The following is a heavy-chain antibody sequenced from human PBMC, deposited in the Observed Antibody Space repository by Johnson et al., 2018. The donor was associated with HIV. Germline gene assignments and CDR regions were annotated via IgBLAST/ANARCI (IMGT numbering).Heavy chain of an antibody. J-gene: IGHJ3*02. CDR3: SKDSVGFNWNQWEAFDI. V-gene: IGHV3-33*03. Sequence: QVQLVESGGGVVQPGKSLTLSCVVSGLSFSNFGIHWVRQAPGKGPEWVAVISFDGNLKKYADSVKGRFTISRDNSKNTLYLQMNSLRCEDTAVYYCSKDSVGFNWNQWEAFDIWGPGTMVTVSS. CDR2: ISFDGNLK. D-gene: IGHD1-20*01. CDR1: GLSFSNFG.